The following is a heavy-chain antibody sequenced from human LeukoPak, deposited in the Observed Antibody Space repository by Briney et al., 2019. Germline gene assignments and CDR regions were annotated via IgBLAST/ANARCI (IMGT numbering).Heavy chain of an antibody. CDR3: AIYSYGNQDSNWFDP. D-gene: IGHD5-18*01. J-gene: IGHJ5*02. Sequence: SETLSLTCTVSGGSISSYYWSWIRQPPGKGLEWIGYIYYSGSTNYNPSLKSRVTISVDTSKSQFSLKLSSVTAADTAVYYCAIYSYGNQDSNWFDPWGQGILVTVSS. V-gene: IGHV4-59*01. CDR1: GGSISSYY. CDR2: IYYSGST.